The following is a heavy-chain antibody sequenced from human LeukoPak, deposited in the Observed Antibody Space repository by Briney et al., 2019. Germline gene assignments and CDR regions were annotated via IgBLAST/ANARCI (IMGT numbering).Heavy chain of an antibody. Sequence: SETLSLTXTVSGGSISSYYWSWLRQPPGKGLEWIGYIYYSGSTNYNPSLKSRVTISVDTSKNQFSLKLSSVTAADTAVYYCARARDWNYVPFDYWGQGTLVTVSS. V-gene: IGHV4-59*01. CDR2: IYYSGST. J-gene: IGHJ4*02. D-gene: IGHD1-7*01. CDR3: ARARDWNYVPFDY. CDR1: GGSISSYY.